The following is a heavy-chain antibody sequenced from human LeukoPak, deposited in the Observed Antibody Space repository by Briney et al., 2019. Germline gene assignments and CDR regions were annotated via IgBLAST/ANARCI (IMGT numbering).Heavy chain of an antibody. CDR2: INHSGST. CDR3: ARGVAVPAAFYYYYGMDV. D-gene: IGHD2-2*01. CDR1: GGSFSGYY. J-gene: IGHJ6*04. V-gene: IGHV4-34*01. Sequence: SETLSLTCAVYGGSFSGYYWSWIRQPPGKGLEWIGEINHSGSTNYNPSLKSRATISVDTSKNQFSLKLSSVTAADTAVYYCARGVAVPAAFYYYYGMDVWGKGTTVTVSS.